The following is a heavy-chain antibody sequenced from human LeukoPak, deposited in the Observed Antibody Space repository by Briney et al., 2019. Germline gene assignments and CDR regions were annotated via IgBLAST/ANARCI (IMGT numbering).Heavy chain of an antibody. V-gene: IGHV3-74*01. J-gene: IGHJ4*02. CDR3: ARDPDYGC. CDR2: INSDGSST. D-gene: IGHD4-17*01. CDR1: GFTFSSYW. Sequence: GGSLRLSCAASGFTFSSYWMHWVRQAPGKGLVWVSLINSDGSSTSYADSVKGRFTISRDNAKNTLYLQMTSLSAENTAVYYCARDPDYGCWGQGTLVTVSS.